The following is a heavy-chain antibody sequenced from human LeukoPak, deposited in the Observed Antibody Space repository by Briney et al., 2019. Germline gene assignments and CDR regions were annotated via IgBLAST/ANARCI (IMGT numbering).Heavy chain of an antibody. CDR2: FDPEDGET. V-gene: IGHV1-24*01. J-gene: IGHJ6*02. D-gene: IGHD3-3*01. CDR3: ATSAPTIFGVVIKLGVDYYYGMDV. CDR1: GYTLTELS. Sequence: ASVKVSCKVSGYTLTELSMHWVRQAPGKGLEWMGGFDPEDGETIYPQKFQGRVTMTEDTSTDTAYMELSSLRSEDTAVYYCATSAPTIFGVVIKLGVDYYYGMDVWGQGTTVTVSS.